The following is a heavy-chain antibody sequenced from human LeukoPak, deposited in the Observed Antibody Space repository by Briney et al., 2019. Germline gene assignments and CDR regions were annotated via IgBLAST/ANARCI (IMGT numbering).Heavy chain of an antibody. Sequence: GGSLRLSCAASGFAFDDYGMSWVRQVAGQGLEWVSGIDWNGASTGYADSVKGRFTISRDNAKKSLYLQMNSLRAEDTALYYCARGSTMVSDYWGQGTLVTVSS. CDR3: ARGSTMVSDY. V-gene: IGHV3-20*04. CDR1: GFAFDDYG. D-gene: IGHD3-10*01. CDR2: IDWNGAST. J-gene: IGHJ4*02.